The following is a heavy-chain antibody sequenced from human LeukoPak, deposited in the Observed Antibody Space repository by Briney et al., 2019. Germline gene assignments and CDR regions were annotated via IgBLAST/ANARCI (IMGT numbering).Heavy chain of an antibody. D-gene: IGHD3-9*01. V-gene: IGHV4-59*08. J-gene: IGHJ4*02. CDR3: ARHVTSYDILTGHYPHYFDY. Sequence: PSETLSLTCTVSGGSISSYYWSWIRKPPGKGLEWIGYISHRGSTDYNPSLKSRVTISVDTSKNRFSLKLSSVTAADTAVYYCARHVTSYDILTGHYPHYFDYWGQGTLVTVSS. CDR2: ISHRGST. CDR1: GGSISSYY.